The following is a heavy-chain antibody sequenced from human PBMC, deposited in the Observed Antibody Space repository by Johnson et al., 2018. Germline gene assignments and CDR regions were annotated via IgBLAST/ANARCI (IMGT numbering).Heavy chain of an antibody. CDR1: GFTFSSYA. D-gene: IGHD3-3*01. Sequence: EVQLVESGGGLVQPGGSLRLSCAVSGFTFSSYAMSWVRQAPGKGLEWVGFIRSKPYGGTPEYAASVKGRFTVSRDDSKSIAYLQMNSLKTEDTAVYYCTRAGGRITSSGVGYYYYYMDVWGKGTTVTVSS. J-gene: IGHJ6*03. CDR3: TRAGGRITSSGVGYYYYYMDV. CDR2: IRSKPYGGTP. V-gene: IGHV3-49*04.